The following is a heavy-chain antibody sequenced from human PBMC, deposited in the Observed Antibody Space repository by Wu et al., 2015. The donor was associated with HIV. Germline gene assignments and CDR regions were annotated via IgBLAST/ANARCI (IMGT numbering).Heavy chain of an antibody. V-gene: IGHV1-69*12. CDR1: GGTFSSYA. CDR3: AREIQRGYSGYDQTFALGY. CDR2: IIPIFGTA. D-gene: IGHD5-12*01. J-gene: IGHJ4*02. Sequence: QVQLVQSGAEVKKPGSSVKVSCKASGGTFSSYAISWVRQAPGQGLEWMGGIIPIFGTANYAQKFQGRVTITADESTSTAYMELSSLRSEDTAVYYCAREIQRGYSGYDQTFALGYWGQGTLVTVSS.